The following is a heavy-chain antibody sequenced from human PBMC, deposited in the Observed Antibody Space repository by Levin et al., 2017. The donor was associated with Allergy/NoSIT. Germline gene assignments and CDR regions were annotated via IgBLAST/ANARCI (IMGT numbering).Heavy chain of an antibody. Sequence: VASVKVSCKASGGTYNTYRFTWVRQAPGQGLEWMGRTIASLDYTKYAQKFQGRVTIVADKSATTASLELSSLTSEDTAVYYCARELGHGYDYWGQGTLVTVSS. CDR2: TIASLDYT. CDR3: ARELGHGYDY. D-gene: IGHD5-24*01. CDR1: GGTYNTYR. J-gene: IGHJ4*02. V-gene: IGHV1-69*10.